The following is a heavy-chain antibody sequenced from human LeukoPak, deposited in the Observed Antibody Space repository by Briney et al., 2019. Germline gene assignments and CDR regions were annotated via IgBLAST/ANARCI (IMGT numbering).Heavy chain of an antibody. Sequence: SETLSLTCSVSNGSISTYYWSWIRQSPGKGLEWIGYISYGGATTYNPSLKRRVTISVDSPKNHFSLRLTSLTAADTALYYCARHGGTPDYFDSRGPGSLVTVSS. D-gene: IGHD1-26*01. CDR3: ARHGGTPDYFDS. J-gene: IGHJ4*02. CDR1: NGSISTYY. CDR2: ISYGGAT. V-gene: IGHV4-59*08.